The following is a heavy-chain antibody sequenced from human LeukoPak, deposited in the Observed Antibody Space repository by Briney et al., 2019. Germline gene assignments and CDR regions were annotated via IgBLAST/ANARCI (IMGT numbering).Heavy chain of an antibody. CDR2: INHSGST. CDR3: VRHNQLSRYYYYYYMDV. CDR1: GGSFSGYY. V-gene: IGHV4-34*01. D-gene: IGHD2-2*01. J-gene: IGHJ6*03. Sequence: SETLSLTCAVYGGSFSGYYWSWIRQPPGKGLEWIGEINHSGSTNYNPSLKSRVTISVDTSKNQFSLKLSSVTAADTAVYYCVRHNQLSRYYYYYYMDVWGKGTTVTVSS.